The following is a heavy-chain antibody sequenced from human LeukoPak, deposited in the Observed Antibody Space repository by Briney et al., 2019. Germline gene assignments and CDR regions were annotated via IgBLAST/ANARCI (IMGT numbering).Heavy chain of an antibody. V-gene: IGHV4-59*11. Sequence: SETLSLTCTVSGGSISTHNWSWIRHCPVKGLEWIGYIYNSGGTNYNPSLKSRVTISVDTSKNQFSLNLRSVTAADTAVYYCARGSYIFDYWGQGTLVTVSS. CDR2: IYNSGGT. CDR3: ARGSYIFDY. D-gene: IGHD1-26*01. J-gene: IGHJ4*02. CDR1: GGSISTHN.